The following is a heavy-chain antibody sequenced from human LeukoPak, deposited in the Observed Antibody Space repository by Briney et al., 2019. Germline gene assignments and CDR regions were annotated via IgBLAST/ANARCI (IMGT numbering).Heavy chain of an antibody. Sequence: ASVKVSCKASGYTFNDYYIHWVRQAPGQGLEWMGWINPKSGGTNYAQKFQGRVTMTRDTSISTVYMELSGLRSDDRAVYYCARIGGRGYSYGTFDYWGQGTLVTVSS. V-gene: IGHV1-2*02. CDR1: GYTFNDYY. CDR2: INPKSGGT. J-gene: IGHJ4*02. D-gene: IGHD5-18*01. CDR3: ARIGGRGYSYGTFDY.